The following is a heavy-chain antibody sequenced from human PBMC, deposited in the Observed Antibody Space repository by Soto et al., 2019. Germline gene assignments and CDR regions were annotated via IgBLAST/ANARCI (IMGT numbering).Heavy chain of an antibody. CDR3: ARDSYYDFWSGYFNWFDP. J-gene: IGHJ5*02. CDR1: GFTFSSYS. CDR2: ISSSSSYI. D-gene: IGHD3-3*01. Sequence: GSLSLSCAASGFTFSSYSMNLVRQAPEKGLEWVSYISSSSSYIYYADSVKGRFTIARDNAKNSLYLQMNSLRAEDTAVYYCARDSYYDFWSGYFNWFDPWGQGTLVTV. V-gene: IGHV3-21*01.